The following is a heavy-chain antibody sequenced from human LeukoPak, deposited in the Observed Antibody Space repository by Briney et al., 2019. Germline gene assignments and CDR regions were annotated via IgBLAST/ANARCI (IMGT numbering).Heavy chain of an antibody. V-gene: IGHV4-59*01. Sequence: SETLSLTCTVSGGSISSYYWSWIRQPAGKGLEWIGYIYYSGSTNYNPSLKSRVTISVDTSKNQFSLKLSSVTAADTAVYYCARFQGEGRHIGFDAFDIWGQGTMVTVSS. CDR2: IYYSGST. J-gene: IGHJ3*02. D-gene: IGHD3-10*01. CDR3: ARFQGEGRHIGFDAFDI. CDR1: GGSISSYY.